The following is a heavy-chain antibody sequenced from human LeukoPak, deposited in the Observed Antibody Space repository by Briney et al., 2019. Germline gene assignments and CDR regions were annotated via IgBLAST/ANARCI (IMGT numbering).Heavy chain of an antibody. Sequence: ASAKVSCKASGYTFTGYYMHWVRQAPGQGLEWMGWINPNSGGTNYAQKFQGWVTMTRDTSISTAYMELSRLRSDDTAVYYCAAGYSSSWTIDYWGQGTLVTVSS. CDR3: AAGYSSSWTIDY. D-gene: IGHD6-13*01. V-gene: IGHV1-2*04. J-gene: IGHJ4*02. CDR2: INPNSGGT. CDR1: GYTFTGYY.